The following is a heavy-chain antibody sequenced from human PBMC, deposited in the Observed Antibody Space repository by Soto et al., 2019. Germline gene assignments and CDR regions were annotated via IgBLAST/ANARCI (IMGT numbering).Heavy chain of an antibody. CDR2: INPSGGST. CDR3: ARASGSLHY. D-gene: IGHD3-3*01. V-gene: IGHV1-46*03. J-gene: IGHJ4*01. Sequence: ASVKVSCKASGYTFTSYYLHWVRQAPGQGLEWMGMINPSGGSTSYAQKFQGRVTLTRDTSTSRAYMELSSLRSEDTALYYCARASGSLHYWGHGTLVTVSS. CDR1: GYTFTSYY.